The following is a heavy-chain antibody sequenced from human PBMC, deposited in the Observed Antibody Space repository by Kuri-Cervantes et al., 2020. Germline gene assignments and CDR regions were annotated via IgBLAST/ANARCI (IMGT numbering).Heavy chain of an antibody. J-gene: IGHJ6*03. V-gene: IGHV3-30*07. CDR1: GFTFSSYA. CDR3: ARETRFPYYYMDV. CDR2: ISYDGSKT. Sequence: GGSLRLSCAASGFTFSSYAMHWVRQAPGKGLEWVAVISYDGSKTYYADSVKGRFTISRDNSKKTVSLQINSLRAEDTAVYYCARETRFPYYYMDVWGKGTTVTVSS.